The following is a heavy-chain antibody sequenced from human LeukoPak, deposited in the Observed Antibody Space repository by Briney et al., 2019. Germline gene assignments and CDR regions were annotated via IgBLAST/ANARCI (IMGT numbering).Heavy chain of an antibody. J-gene: IGHJ4*02. CDR1: EFNVSSNY. CDR3: ARHAFRSQYNPNDL. D-gene: IGHD1-14*01. Sequence: GSLRLSCTASEFNVSSNYISWIRQAPGGRLEWLSVIYYNGITFYSDSVKGRFTISRDTSENTVYLQMNSLRGEDTAMYYCARHAFRSQYNPNDLWGQGTLVTVSS. CDR2: IYYNGIT. V-gene: IGHV3-66*04.